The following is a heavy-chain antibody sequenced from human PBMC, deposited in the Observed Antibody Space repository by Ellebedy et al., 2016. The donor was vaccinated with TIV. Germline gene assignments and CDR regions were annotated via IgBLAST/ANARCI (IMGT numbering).Heavy chain of an antibody. J-gene: IGHJ4*02. D-gene: IGHD1-26*01. CDR2: INPSGGST. V-gene: IGHV3-23*01. Sequence: GGSLRLSXAASGFTFSTYAMTWVRQAPGKGLEWVSTINPSGGSTYYADSVKGRFTISRDNGKNTLYLQMNGLRAEDTAIYYCSRDQDGMGGTSDYWGQGALVTVSS. CDR3: SRDQDGMGGTSDY. CDR1: GFTFSTYA.